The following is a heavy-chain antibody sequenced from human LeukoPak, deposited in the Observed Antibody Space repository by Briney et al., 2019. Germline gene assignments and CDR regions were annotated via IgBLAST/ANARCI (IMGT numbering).Heavy chain of an antibody. Sequence: SVKVSCKASGGTFSSYAISWVRQAPGQGLEWMGGIIPIFGTANYAQKFQGRVTITTDESTSTAYMELSSLRSEDTAVYYCVRHYCSSTSCYFDYWGQGTLVTVSS. D-gene: IGHD2-2*01. CDR2: IIPIFGTA. V-gene: IGHV1-69*05. CDR1: GGTFSSYA. J-gene: IGHJ4*02. CDR3: VRHYCSSTSCYFDY.